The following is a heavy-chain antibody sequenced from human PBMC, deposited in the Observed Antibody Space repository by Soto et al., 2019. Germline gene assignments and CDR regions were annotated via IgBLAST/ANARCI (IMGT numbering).Heavy chain of an antibody. D-gene: IGHD3-16*01. CDR1: GFSLSSYW. CDR3: ATTNVYDP. V-gene: IGHV3-7*03. CDR2: IKHDGTEK. J-gene: IGHJ5*02. Sequence: GVSLRLSCSASGFSLSSYWMNWVRKAPGKGLERVAKIKHDGTEKYYVDSVKGRFTISRDDAKNSLYLQMKSLRAEDTAVYYCATTNVYDPWGRGTLATVS.